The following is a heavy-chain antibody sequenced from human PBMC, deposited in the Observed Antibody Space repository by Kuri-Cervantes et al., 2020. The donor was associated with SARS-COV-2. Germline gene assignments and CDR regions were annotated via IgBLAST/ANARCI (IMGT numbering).Heavy chain of an antibody. CDR3: ASSIYCSSTSCYTYGHFDY. CDR2: IYYSGST. D-gene: IGHD2-2*02. J-gene: IGHJ4*02. CDR1: GGSISSSSYY. Sequence: SETLSLTCTVSGGSISSSSYYWGWIRQPPGKGLEWIGSIYYSGSTYYNLSLKSRVTISVDTSKNQFSLKLSSVTAADTAVYYCASSIYCSSTSCYTYGHFDYWGQGTLVTVSS. V-gene: IGHV4-39*01.